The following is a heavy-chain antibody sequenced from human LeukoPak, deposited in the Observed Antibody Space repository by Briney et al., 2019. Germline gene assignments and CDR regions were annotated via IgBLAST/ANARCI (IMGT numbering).Heavy chain of an antibody. V-gene: IGHV3-21*01. CDR3: ARGENNYGYYYFDD. D-gene: IGHD5-18*01. Sequence: GGSLRLSCAASEFTFSTYSMNWVLQAPGKGLEWVSSISSSSSYIYYADSVKGRFTISRDNAKNSLYLQMNSLRAEDTAVYYCARGENNYGYYYFDDWGQETLVTVSS. CDR1: EFTFSTYS. J-gene: IGHJ4*02. CDR2: ISSSSSYI.